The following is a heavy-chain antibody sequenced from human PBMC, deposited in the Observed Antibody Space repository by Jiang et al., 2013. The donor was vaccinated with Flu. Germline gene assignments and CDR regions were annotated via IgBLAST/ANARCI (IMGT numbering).Heavy chain of an antibody. J-gene: IGHJ4*02. CDR1: GFTFSSYA. CDR2: ISGSGGST. D-gene: IGHD3-3*01. V-gene: IGHV3-23*01. CDR3: AKVRYDFWSGYYDFDY. Sequence: VQLLESGGGLVQPGGSLRLSCAASGFTFSSYAMSWVRQAPGKGLEWVSGISGSGGSTYYADSVKGRFTISRDNSKNTLYLQMNSLRAEDTAVYYCAKVRYDFWSGYYDFDYWGQGTLVTVSS.